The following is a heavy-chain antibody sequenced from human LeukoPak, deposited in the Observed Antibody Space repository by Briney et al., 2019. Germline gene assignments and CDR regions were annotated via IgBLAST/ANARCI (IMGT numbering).Heavy chain of an antibody. CDR1: GITLSSYG. Sequence: PGGSLRLSCGVSGITLSSYGMSWVRQAPGKGLEWVAGISDSGGRTNYADSVKGRFTISRDNPKNTLYLHMSSLRAEDTAVYFCAKRGVVIRVILVGFHKEAYYFDSWGRGALVTVSS. J-gene: IGHJ4*02. CDR3: AKRGVVIRVILVGFHKEAYYFDS. D-gene: IGHD2-21*01. V-gene: IGHV3-23*01. CDR2: ISDSGGRT.